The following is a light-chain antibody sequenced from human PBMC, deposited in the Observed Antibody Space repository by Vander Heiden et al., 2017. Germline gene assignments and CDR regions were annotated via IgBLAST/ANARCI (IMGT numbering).Light chain of an antibody. CDR1: QSVSSN. V-gene: IGKV3-15*01. CDR2: GAS. Sequence: EIVMTQSPATLSVSPGERATLSCRASQSVSSNLAWYQQKPGQAPRLLIYGASTRATGIPARFSGSGSGTEFTLTISSLQSEDIAVYYCQQYNNWPTWTLGQGTKVEIK. J-gene: IGKJ1*01. CDR3: QQYNNWPTWT.